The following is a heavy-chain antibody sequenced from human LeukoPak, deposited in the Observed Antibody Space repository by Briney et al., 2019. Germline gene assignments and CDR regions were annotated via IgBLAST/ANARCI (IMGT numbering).Heavy chain of an antibody. D-gene: IGHD2-2*01. J-gene: IGHJ6*03. CDR1: GYTFPSYD. CDR2: MNPNSEST. CDR3: ARKAVVPAANVHYYYYMDV. V-gene: IGHV1-8*01. Sequence: ASVKVSCKASGYTFPSYDINWVRQATGQGLEWRGWMNPNSESTGYAQKFQGRVTMTRNTSISTAYMELSSLRSEDTAAYYCARKAVVPAANVHYYYYMDVWGKGTTVTVSS.